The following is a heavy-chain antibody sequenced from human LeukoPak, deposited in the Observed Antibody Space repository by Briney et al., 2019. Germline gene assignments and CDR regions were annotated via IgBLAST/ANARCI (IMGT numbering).Heavy chain of an antibody. CDR1: GGSINSYY. CDR3: ARVSGSNYRNYFDY. J-gene: IGHJ4*02. D-gene: IGHD2-15*01. Sequence: PSETLSLTCKVSGGSINSYYWSWIRQPPGKGLEWIGYIYYTGSTNYNPSLKSRVTISIDTSKKQFSLKLSSVTAADTAVYYCARVSGSNYRNYFDYWGQGTQVTVSS. CDR2: IYYTGST. V-gene: IGHV4-59*01.